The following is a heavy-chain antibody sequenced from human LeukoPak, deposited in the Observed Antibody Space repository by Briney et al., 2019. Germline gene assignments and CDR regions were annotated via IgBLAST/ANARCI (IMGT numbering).Heavy chain of an antibody. Sequence: ASVKVSCKASGYTFTGYYMHWVRQAPGQGLEWMGWINPNSGGTNYAQKFQGRVTMTRVTSISTAYMELSRLRSDDTAVYYCARPVQLTGYSSSRRGVWFDPWGQGTLVTVSS. CDR1: GYTFTGYY. V-gene: IGHV1-2*02. J-gene: IGHJ5*02. D-gene: IGHD6-13*01. CDR2: INPNSGGT. CDR3: ARPVQLTGYSSSRRGVWFDP.